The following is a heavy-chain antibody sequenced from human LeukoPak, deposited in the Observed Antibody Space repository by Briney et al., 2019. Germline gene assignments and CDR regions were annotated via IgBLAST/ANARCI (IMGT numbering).Heavy chain of an antibody. CDR3: ARLVWNYYSSGNYYSNWFDP. J-gene: IGHJ5*02. CDR1: GGSISSGGYY. D-gene: IGHD3-10*01. V-gene: IGHV4-31*03. Sequence: SSQTLSLTCTVSGGSISSGGYYWSWIRQHPGKGLEWIGYIYYSGSTYYNPSLKSRVTISVDTSKNQFSLKLSSVTAADTAVYYCARLVWNYYSSGNYYSNWFDPWGQGTLVTVSS. CDR2: IYYSGST.